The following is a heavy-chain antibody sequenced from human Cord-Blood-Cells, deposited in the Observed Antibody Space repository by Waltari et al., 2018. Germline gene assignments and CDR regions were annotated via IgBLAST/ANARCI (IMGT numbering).Heavy chain of an antibody. CDR3: ARGGGNYDFDY. D-gene: IGHD1-7*01. CDR2: IYHSGST. Sequence: QVQLQQWGAGLLKPSETLSLTCAVYGGSFSGYYWSWIRQPPGKGLEWIGEIYHSGSTNYNPSLKSRVTIAVDTSKNQFSLTRSCVTAADTAVYYCARGGGNYDFDYWGQGTLVTVSS. J-gene: IGHJ4*02. V-gene: IGHV4-34*01. CDR1: GGSFSGYY.